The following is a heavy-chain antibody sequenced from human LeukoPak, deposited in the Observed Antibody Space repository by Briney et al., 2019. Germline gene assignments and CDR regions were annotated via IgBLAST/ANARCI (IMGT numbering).Heavy chain of an antibody. CDR1: GGSISGYH. CDR2: IYYSGSS. V-gene: IGHV4-59*12. CDR3: AREDYNYVWQSRWFDP. J-gene: IGHJ5*02. Sequence: PSETLSLTCNVSGGSISGYHWSWIRQPPGKGLEWLGYIYYSGSSNYNPSLKSRVTISVDTSKNQFSLQLSSVTAADTAVYYCAREDYNYVWQSRWFDPWGQGTLVTVSS. D-gene: IGHD3-16*01.